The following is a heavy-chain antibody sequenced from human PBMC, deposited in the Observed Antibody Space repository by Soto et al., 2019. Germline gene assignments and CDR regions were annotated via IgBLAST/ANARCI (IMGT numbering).Heavy chain of an antibody. V-gene: IGHV5-51*01. CDR3: VRQGHLVGIIIAAFDI. J-gene: IGHJ3*02. Sequence: VESLIISCKCSGYRFTYYCIGWVRQMPGKGLEWMGIIYPGDSDTRYSPSFQGQVTTSADKSINTAYLQWSSLKASDTAMYFGVRQGHLVGIIIAAFDIGAQGTMV. CDR2: IYPGDSDT. CDR1: GYRFTYYC. D-gene: IGHD3-10*01.